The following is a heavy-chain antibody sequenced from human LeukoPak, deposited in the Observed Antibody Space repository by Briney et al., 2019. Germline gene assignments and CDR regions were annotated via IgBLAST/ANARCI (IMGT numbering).Heavy chain of an antibody. Sequence: PGGSLRLSCAASGFTFSSYSMNWVRPAPGKVLEWVSSISSSRSYIYYADSVKGRLTISRDNDTNSLYLQMNCLRAEDMAVYYCARVDYESDAFDIWGQGTMVTVSS. J-gene: IGHJ3*02. V-gene: IGHV3-21*01. CDR2: ISSSRSYI. D-gene: IGHD4-17*01. CDR3: ARVDYESDAFDI. CDR1: GFTFSSYS.